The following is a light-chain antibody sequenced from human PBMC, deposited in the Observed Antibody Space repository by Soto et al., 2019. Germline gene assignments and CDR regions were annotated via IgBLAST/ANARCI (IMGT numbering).Light chain of an antibody. J-gene: IGKJ2*01. CDR3: QQRSNWPRT. CDR1: QSVSSY. CDR2: DAS. Sequence: EIVLTQSPATLSLSPGERATLSCRASQSVSSYLAWYQQKPGQAPRLLIYDASNRATGIPARFSGSGYGTDLTLTISSLEPEDFAVYYCQQRSNWPRTFGQGTKLEIK. V-gene: IGKV3-11*01.